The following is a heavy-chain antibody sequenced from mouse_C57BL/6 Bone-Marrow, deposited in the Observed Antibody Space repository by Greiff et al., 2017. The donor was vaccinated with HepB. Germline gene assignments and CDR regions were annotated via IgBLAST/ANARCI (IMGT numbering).Heavy chain of an antibody. D-gene: IGHD4-1*01. J-gene: IGHJ2*02. CDR1: GYTFTSYW. V-gene: IGHV1-50*01. CDR2: IDPSDSYT. Sequence: VQLKQPGAELVKPGASVKLSCKASGYTFTSYWMQWVKQRPGQGLEWIGEIDPSDSYTNYNQKFKGKATLTADASSSTAYMQLSSLPSEDSAVYYCATGGRWSVGSNYWGQGTSLTVSS. CDR3: ATGGRWSVGSNY.